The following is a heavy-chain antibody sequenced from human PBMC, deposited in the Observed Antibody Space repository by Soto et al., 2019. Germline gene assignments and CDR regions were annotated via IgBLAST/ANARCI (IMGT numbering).Heavy chain of an antibody. D-gene: IGHD4-17*01. J-gene: IGHJ6*02. CDR2: IKTKTEGGTI. V-gene: IGHV3-15*01. CDR3: ATNYGDYYGMDV. CDR1: GLTFNNAW. Sequence: PGGSLRLSCAASGLTFNNAWMSWVRQAPGKGLEWVGRIKTKTEGGTIDYAAPVKGRFTISRDSRDDSKITLFLQMNSLKTEDTAAYYCATNYGDYYGMDVWGQGTTVTVSS.